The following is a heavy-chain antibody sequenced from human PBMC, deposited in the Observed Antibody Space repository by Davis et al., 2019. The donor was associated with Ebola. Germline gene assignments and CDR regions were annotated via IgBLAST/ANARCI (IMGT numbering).Heavy chain of an antibody. J-gene: IGHJ4*02. V-gene: IGHV1-8*01. CDR2: MNPNSGNT. Sequence: ASVKVSCKASGYTFTSYDINWVRQATGRGLEWMGWMNPNSGNTGYAQKFQGRVTMTRDTSTSTVYMELSSLRSEDTAVYYCARDSAYSSFDYWGQGTLVTVSS. D-gene: IGHD6-13*01. CDR1: GYTFTSYD. CDR3: ARDSAYSSFDY.